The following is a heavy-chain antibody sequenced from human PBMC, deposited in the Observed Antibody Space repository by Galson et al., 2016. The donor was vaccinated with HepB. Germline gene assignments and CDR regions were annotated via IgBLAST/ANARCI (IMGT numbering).Heavy chain of an antibody. CDR3: VTGSGWLPDV. D-gene: IGHD6-19*01. V-gene: IGHV4-59*01. J-gene: IGHJ6*04. Sequence: SETLSLTCSVSGASISDYYCNWVRQPPGKALEWIGYVYKTDSTKYNPSLKSRITISGYTSKNQFSLTLNSVTAEDTAVYYCVTGSGWLPDVWGKGTTVTVSS. CDR2: VYKTDST. CDR1: GASISDYY.